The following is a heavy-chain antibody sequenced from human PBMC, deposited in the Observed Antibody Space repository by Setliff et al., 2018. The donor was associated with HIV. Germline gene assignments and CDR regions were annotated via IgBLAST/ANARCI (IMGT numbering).Heavy chain of an antibody. D-gene: IGHD6-19*01. CDR2: ISGGFA. CDR1: RFTFSSYS. Sequence: PGGSLRLSCAASRFTFSSYSMNWVRQAPGKGLEWVSSISGGFAYFADSVKGRFRLTKDDSKEILYLEMDSLRADDSALYYCAKDLSVRGSGFKGASAIWGQGTKVTVSS. V-gene: IGHV3-23*01. J-gene: IGHJ3*02. CDR3: AKDLSVRGSGFKGASAI.